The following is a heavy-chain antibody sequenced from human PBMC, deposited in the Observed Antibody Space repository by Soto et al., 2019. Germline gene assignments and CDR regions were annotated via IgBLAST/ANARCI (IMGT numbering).Heavy chain of an antibody. J-gene: IGHJ4*02. CDR3: ARRSRYSSSWTGNFDY. V-gene: IGHV4-31*03. CDR2: IYYSGST. CDR1: GGSISSGGYY. D-gene: IGHD6-13*01. Sequence: QVQLQESGPGLVKPSQTLSLTCTVSGGSISSGGYYWSWIRQHPGKGLEWIGYIYYSGSTYYNPSLKSRVTISVDTSKNQFSMKLSSVTAADTAVYYCARRSRYSSSWTGNFDYWGQGTLVTVSS.